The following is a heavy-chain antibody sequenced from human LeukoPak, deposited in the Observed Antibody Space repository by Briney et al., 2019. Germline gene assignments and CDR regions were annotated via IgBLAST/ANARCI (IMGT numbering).Heavy chain of an antibody. Sequence: GRSLRLSCAASGFTVSSNYMSWVRQAPGKGLEWVSVIYSGGSTSYADSVKGRFTISRDNSKNTVFLQMNSLRAEDTALYYCARAPPDVDTTMAMDHWGRGTLVTVSS. J-gene: IGHJ4*02. CDR2: IYSGGST. V-gene: IGHV3-53*01. CDR1: GFTVSSNY. D-gene: IGHD5-18*01. CDR3: ARAPPDVDTTMAMDH.